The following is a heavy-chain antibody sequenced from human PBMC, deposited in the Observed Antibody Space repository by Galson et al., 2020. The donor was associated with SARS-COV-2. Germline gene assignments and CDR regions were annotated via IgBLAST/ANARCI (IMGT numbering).Heavy chain of an antibody. CDR1: AFTFSNYW. Sequence: GESLKISCAASAFTFSNYWMHWVRQVPGKGLVCVARINSDGSSTTFADSVKGRFTLSRDNAKNTLYLQMNSLRAEDTAVYYCAREYVEEVQQLTGYYYYYYGMDVWGQGTTVTVSS. J-gene: IGHJ6*02. V-gene: IGHV3-74*01. CDR3: AREYVEEVQQLTGYYYYYYGMDV. D-gene: IGHD6-13*01. CDR2: INSDGSST.